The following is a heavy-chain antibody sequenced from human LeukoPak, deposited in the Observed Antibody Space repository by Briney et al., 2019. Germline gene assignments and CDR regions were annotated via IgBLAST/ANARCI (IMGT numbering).Heavy chain of an antibody. V-gene: IGHV3-33*08. CDR3: ARDLTVVTPA. J-gene: IGHJ5*02. CDR2: IWYDGSNK. CDR1: GFTFSSHA. D-gene: IGHD4-23*01. Sequence: GGSLRLSCAASGFTFSSHAIHWVRQAPGKGLEWVAVIWYDGSNKYYADSVKGRFTISRDNSKNTLYLQMNSLRAEDTAVYYCARDLTVVTPAWGQRTLVTVSS.